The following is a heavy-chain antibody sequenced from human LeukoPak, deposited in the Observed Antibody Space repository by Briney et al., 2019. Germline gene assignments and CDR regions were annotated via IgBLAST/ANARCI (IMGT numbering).Heavy chain of an antibody. CDR3: ARPAINSDDFDI. J-gene: IGHJ3*02. CDR1: GGSISSSSYY. Sequence: SDTLSLTCTVSGGSISSSSYYWGWIRQPPGKGLEWIRRIYYSGSTYYNASLKSRVTISVDTSKNQFSLKLSSVTAADTAVYYCARPAINSDDFDIWGQGTMVTVSS. V-gene: IGHV4-39*01. CDR2: IYYSGST.